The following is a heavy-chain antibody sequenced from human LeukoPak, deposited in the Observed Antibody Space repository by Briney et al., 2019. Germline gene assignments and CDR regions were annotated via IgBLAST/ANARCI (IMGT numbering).Heavy chain of an antibody. V-gene: IGHV1-18*01. CDR3: ARDLAYSSSWYVSAFDY. J-gene: IGHJ4*02. D-gene: IGHD6-13*01. CDR2: ISAYNGNT. CDR1: GYTFTSYG. Sequence: ASVKVSCKASGYTFTSYGISWVRQAPGQGLEWMGWISAYNGNTNYAQKLLGRVTMTTDTSTSTAYMELRSLRSDDTAVYYCARDLAYSSSWYVSAFDYRGQGTLVTVSS.